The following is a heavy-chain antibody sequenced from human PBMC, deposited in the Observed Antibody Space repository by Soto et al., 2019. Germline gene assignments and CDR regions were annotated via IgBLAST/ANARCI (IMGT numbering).Heavy chain of an antibody. CDR2: ISYDGSNK. J-gene: IGHJ4*02. D-gene: IGHD3-10*01. CDR1: GFTFSSYG. Sequence: QVQLVESGGGVVQPGRSLRLSCAASGFTFSSYGMHWVRQAPGKGLEWVAVISYDGSNKYYADSVKGRFTISRDNSKNTLYLQMNSLRAEETAVYYCAKDPGLQGLWFGELLDWGQGTLVTFSS. CDR3: AKDPGLQGLWFGELLD. V-gene: IGHV3-30*18.